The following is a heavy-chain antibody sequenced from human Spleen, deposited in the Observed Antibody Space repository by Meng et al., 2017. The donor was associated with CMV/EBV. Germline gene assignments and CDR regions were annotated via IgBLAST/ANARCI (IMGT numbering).Heavy chain of an antibody. CDR1: GFTVSSNY. Sequence: GGSLRLSCAASGFTVSSNYMSWVRQAPGKGLEWVSVIYSGGSTYYADSVKGRFTISRDNSKNTLYLQMNSLRAEDTAVYYCARGYCSSTSCYLSYYYGMDVWGQGTTVTVSS. CDR3: ARGYCSSTSCYLSYYYGMDV. D-gene: IGHD2-2*01. V-gene: IGHV3-66*02. CDR2: IYSGGST. J-gene: IGHJ6*02.